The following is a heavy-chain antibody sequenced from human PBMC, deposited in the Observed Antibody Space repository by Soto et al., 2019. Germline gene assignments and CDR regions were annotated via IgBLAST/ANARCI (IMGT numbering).Heavy chain of an antibody. CDR2: ISGSGGTI. CDR3: ARETGMRSSGWSYYFDF. CDR1: GFTLSSYS. Sequence: EVQLVGSGGGMVQPGGSLRVSCAASGFTLSSYSMHWVRQAPGKGLEWVSYISGSGGTIYYADSVKGRFTISRDNAKNSLSVQMNSLRDEATAVYFCARETGMRSSGWSYYFDFWGQGTRVTVSS. J-gene: IGHJ4*02. V-gene: IGHV3-48*02. D-gene: IGHD6-19*01.